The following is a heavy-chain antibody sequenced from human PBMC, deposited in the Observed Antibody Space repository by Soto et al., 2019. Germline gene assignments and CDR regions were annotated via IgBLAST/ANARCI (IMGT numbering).Heavy chain of an antibody. CDR3: TTDPPFRCSGGSCDTTRYYFDY. J-gene: IGHJ4*02. CDR1: GFTFSNAW. Sequence: GGSLRHSCAASGFTFSNAWMSWVRQAPGKGLEWVGRIKSKTDGGTTDYAAPVKGRFTISRDDSKNTLYLQMNSLKTEDTAVYYCTTDPPFRCSGGSCDTTRYYFDYWGQGTLVTVSS. V-gene: IGHV3-15*01. D-gene: IGHD2-15*01. CDR2: IKSKTDGGTT.